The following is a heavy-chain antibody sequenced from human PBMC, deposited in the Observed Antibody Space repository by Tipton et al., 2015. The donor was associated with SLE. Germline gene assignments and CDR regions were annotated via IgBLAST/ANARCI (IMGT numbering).Heavy chain of an antibody. D-gene: IGHD1-26*01. J-gene: IGHJ6*03. CDR1: GGSFSGYY. CDR3: ARVSGSYLYYYYYYYMDV. CDR2: INHSGST. V-gene: IGHV4-34*01. Sequence: TLSLTCAVYGGSFSGYYWSWIRQPPGKGLEWIGEINHSGSTNYNPSLKSRVTISVDTSKNQFSLKLSSVTAADTAVYFCARVSGSYLYYYYYYYMDVWGKGTTVTFS.